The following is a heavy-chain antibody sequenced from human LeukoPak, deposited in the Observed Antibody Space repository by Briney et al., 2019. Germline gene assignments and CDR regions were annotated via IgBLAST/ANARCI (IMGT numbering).Heavy chain of an antibody. CDR3: AKSLSGGGYYFEY. CDR1: GIIVSNNY. J-gene: IGHJ4*02. Sequence: PGGSLRLSCAASGIIVSNNYMNWVRQAPGKGLEWVSGISDSGGSTYYADSVKGRFTISRDNSKNTLYLQMNSLRAEDTAVYYCAKSLSGGGYYFEYWGQGTLVTVSS. V-gene: IGHV3-23*01. D-gene: IGHD3-10*01. CDR2: ISDSGGST.